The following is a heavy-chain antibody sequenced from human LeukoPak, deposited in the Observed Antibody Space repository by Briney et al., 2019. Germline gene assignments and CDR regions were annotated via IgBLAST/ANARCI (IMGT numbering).Heavy chain of an antibody. J-gene: IGHJ4*02. CDR3: AKDRRRDYSGSYLGYFDY. CDR1: GFTFSSYG. Sequence: PGGPLRLSCAASGFTFSSYGMHWVRQAPGKGLEWVAVISYDGSNKYYADSVKGRFTISRDNSKNTLYLQMNSLRAEDTAVYYCAKDRRRDYSGSYLGYFDYWGQGTLVTVSS. D-gene: IGHD1-26*01. V-gene: IGHV3-30*18. CDR2: ISYDGSNK.